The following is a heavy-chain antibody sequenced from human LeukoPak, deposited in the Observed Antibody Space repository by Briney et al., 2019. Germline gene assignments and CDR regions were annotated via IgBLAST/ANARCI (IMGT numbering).Heavy chain of an antibody. J-gene: IGHJ4*02. CDR1: GFTFNKAW. D-gene: IGHD3-10*01. CDR2: IKSKGDGGTT. CDR3: TTSGTPFEY. Sequence: GGSLRLSCAASGFTFNKAWMCWVRLAPGKGLEWVGRIKSKGDGGTTDYAAPVKGRFTVSRDDSKSTLYLQMNSLKTEDTAVYYCTTSGTPFEYWGQGTLVTVSS. V-gene: IGHV3-15*01.